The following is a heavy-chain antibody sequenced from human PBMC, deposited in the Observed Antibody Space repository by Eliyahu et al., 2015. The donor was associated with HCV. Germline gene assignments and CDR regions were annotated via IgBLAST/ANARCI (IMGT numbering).Heavy chain of an antibody. Sequence: EVQLVEPGGGLVKPGGSXRLSCAASGFTFSSYSMNWVRQAPGKGLEWVSSISSSSSYIYYADSVKGRFTISRDNAKNSLYLQMNSLRAEDTAVYYCARDGGGSDLLFDYWGQGTLVTVSS. V-gene: IGHV3-21*01. J-gene: IGHJ4*02. CDR2: ISSSSSYI. D-gene: IGHD2-15*01. CDR3: ARDGGGSDLLFDY. CDR1: GFTFSSYS.